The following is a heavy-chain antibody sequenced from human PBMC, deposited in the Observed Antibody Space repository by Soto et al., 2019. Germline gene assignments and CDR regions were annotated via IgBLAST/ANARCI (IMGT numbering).Heavy chain of an antibody. J-gene: IGHJ4*02. Sequence: SETLSLTCTVSGGSISSGGYYWSWIRQHPGKGLEWIGYIYYSGSTYYNPSLKSRVTISVDTSKNQFSLKLSSVTAADTAVYYCARDEYGSGSYYTPYWGKGTLVTVSS. CDR3: ARDEYGSGSYYTPY. CDR1: GGSISSGGYY. D-gene: IGHD3-10*01. V-gene: IGHV4-31*03. CDR2: IYYSGST.